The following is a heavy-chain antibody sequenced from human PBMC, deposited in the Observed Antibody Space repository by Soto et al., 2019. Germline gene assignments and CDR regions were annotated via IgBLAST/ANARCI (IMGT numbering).Heavy chain of an antibody. Sequence: QVQLVESGGGVVQPGRSLRLSCAASGFTFSSYGMHWVRQAPGKGLEWVAVISYDGSNKYYADSVKGRFTISRDNSKNTLYLQMNSLRAEDTAVYYCAKGLYLRLLRNFDYWGQGTLVTVSS. CDR1: GFTFSSYG. J-gene: IGHJ4*02. CDR2: ISYDGSNK. CDR3: AKGLYLRLLRNFDY. V-gene: IGHV3-30*18. D-gene: IGHD3-16*01.